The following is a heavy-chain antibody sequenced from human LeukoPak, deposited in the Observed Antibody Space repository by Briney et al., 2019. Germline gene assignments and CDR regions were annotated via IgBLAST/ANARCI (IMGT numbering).Heavy chain of an antibody. D-gene: IGHD1-7*01. Sequence: AGGSLRLSCAASGFTFSSYGMHWVRQAPGKGLEWVAVIWYDGGNKYYADSVKGRFTISRDNSKNTLYLQMNSLRAEDTAVYYCAKDLPELLGAFDIWGQGTMVTVSS. V-gene: IGHV3-33*06. CDR3: AKDLPELLGAFDI. J-gene: IGHJ3*02. CDR2: IWYDGGNK. CDR1: GFTFSSYG.